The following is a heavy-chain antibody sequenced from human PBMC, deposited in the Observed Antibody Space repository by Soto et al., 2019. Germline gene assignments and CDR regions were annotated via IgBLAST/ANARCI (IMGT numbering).Heavy chain of an antibody. CDR3: TTDRGYYDFWSGLWAFDI. CDR1: GFTFSNAW. CDR2: IKSKTDGGTT. D-gene: IGHD3-3*01. J-gene: IGHJ3*02. V-gene: IGHV3-15*07. Sequence: PGGSLRLSCAASGFTFSNAWMNWVRQAPGKGLEWVGPIKSKTDGGTTDYAAPVKGRFTISRDDSKNTLYLQMNSLKTEDTAVYYCTTDRGYYDFWSGLWAFDIWGQGTMVTVSS.